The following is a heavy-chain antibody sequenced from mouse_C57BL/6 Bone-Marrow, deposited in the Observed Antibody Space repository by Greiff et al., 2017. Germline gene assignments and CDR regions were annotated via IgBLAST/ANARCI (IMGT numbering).Heavy chain of an antibody. D-gene: IGHD1-1*01. CDR2: ISYDGSN. J-gene: IGHJ2*01. Sequence: EVQLQQSGPGLVKPSQSLSLTCSVTGYSITSGYYWNWIRQFPGNKLEWMGYISYDGSNNYNPSLKNRISITRDTSKNQFILKLNSVTTEDTATYYCASIHYGFDYWGQGTTLTVSS. V-gene: IGHV3-6*01. CDR1: GYSITSGYY. CDR3: ASIHYGFDY.